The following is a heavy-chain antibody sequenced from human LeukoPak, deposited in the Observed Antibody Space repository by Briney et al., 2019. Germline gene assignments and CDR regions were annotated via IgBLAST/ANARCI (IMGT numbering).Heavy chain of an antibody. Sequence: PGGSLRLSCAASGFTFSTYSMNWVRQSPGKGLEWISYISSSISITSYADSVKGRFTISRDNAKNSLYLQLNRLRDEDTAVYYCARLGATNWAYYFDYWGQGTLVTVSS. D-gene: IGHD3-16*01. CDR2: ISSSISIT. V-gene: IGHV3-48*02. J-gene: IGHJ4*02. CDR1: GFTFSTYS. CDR3: ARLGATNWAYYFDY.